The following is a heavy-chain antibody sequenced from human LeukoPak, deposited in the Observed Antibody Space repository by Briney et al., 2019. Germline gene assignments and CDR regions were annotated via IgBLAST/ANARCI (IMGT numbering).Heavy chain of an antibody. Sequence: GESLRLSCAASGFTFSDYVMIWVRQAPGKGLEWVSGITASGDRTYYADSVQGRFTMSRDNSKNTVYLQMNSLRVDDTAVYYCARRDIVVIVSASDYWGQGTLVTVSS. CDR2: ITASGDRT. D-gene: IGHD2-15*01. CDR3: ARRDIVVIVSASDY. V-gene: IGHV3-23*01. CDR1: GFTFSDYV. J-gene: IGHJ4*02.